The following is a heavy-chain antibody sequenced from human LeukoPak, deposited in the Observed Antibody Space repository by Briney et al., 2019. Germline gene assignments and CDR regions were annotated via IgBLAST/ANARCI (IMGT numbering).Heavy chain of an antibody. D-gene: IGHD4-23*01. J-gene: IGHJ4*02. CDR1: GFTFTSFW. CDR2: IEQDGSEK. CDR3: ARVNDYDCKDY. V-gene: IGHV3-7*01. Sequence: GGSLRLSCAASGFTFTSFWMSWVRQAPGKGLEWVANIEQDGSEKHYVDSVKGRFTISRDNAKNSQFLQMNTLRVEDTAVYYCARVNDYDCKDYWGQGTLVTVSS.